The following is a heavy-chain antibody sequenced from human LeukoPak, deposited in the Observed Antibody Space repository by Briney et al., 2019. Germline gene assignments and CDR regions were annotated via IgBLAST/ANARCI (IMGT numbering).Heavy chain of an antibody. J-gene: IGHJ4*02. Sequence: SQTLSLTCSVSGGSISSGDYYWSWIRQPPGKGLEWIAYFHYSGTTYYNPSLKNRVTISLDRSKNQFSLRLNSVTAADTAVYYCARGGGYSGLRYDYWGQGTLVTVSS. D-gene: IGHD5-12*01. CDR2: FHYSGTT. CDR1: GGSISSGDYY. V-gene: IGHV4-30-4*01. CDR3: ARGGGYSGLRYDY.